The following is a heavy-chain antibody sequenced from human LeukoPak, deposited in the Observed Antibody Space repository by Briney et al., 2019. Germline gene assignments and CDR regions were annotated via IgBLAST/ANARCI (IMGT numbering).Heavy chain of an antibody. Sequence: ASVKVSCKASGYTFTTYTMHWVRQAPGQSLEWMGWITGDGSTEYSGDFQARVTITGDTSANTAYMELNSLTSEDTAVYYCASQGHLGAFHLWGQGTMISVLS. V-gene: IGHV1-3*03. J-gene: IGHJ3*01. CDR2: ITGDGST. D-gene: IGHD3-16*01. CDR1: GYTFTTYT. CDR3: ASQGHLGAFHL.